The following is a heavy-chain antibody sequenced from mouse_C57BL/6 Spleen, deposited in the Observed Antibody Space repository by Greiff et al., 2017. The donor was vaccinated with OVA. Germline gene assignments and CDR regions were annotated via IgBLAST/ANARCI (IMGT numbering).Heavy chain of an antibody. CDR1: GYTFTDYY. Sequence: VQLQQSGAELVRPGASVKLSCKASGYTFTDYYINWVKQRPGQGLEWIARIYPGSGNTYYNEKFKGKATLTAEKSSSTAYMQLSSLTSEDSAVYFCAIDSSGPYYFDYWGQGTTLTVSS. CDR2: IYPGSGNT. V-gene: IGHV1-76*01. CDR3: AIDSSGPYYFDY. D-gene: IGHD3-2*02. J-gene: IGHJ2*01.